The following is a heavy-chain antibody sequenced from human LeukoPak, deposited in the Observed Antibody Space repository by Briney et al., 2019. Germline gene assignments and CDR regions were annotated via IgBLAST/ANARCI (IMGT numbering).Heavy chain of an antibody. CDR1: GGSISSSSYY. V-gene: IGHV4-39*07. D-gene: IGHD6-13*01. CDR2: IYYSGST. CDR3: ARGQLGGWFDP. J-gene: IGHJ5*02. Sequence: SETLSLTCTVSGGSISSSSYYWGCIRQPPGKGLEWIGSIYYSGSTYYNPSLKSRVTISVDTSKNQFSLKLSSVTAADTAVYYRARGQLGGWFDPWGQGTLVTVSS.